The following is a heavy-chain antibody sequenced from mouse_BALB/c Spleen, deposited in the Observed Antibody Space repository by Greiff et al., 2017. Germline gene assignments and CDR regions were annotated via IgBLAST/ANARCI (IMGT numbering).Heavy chain of an antibody. CDR3: ARSQDYYGSSYAMDY. D-gene: IGHD1-1*01. CDR2: ISSGGST. J-gene: IGHJ4*01. Sequence: EVKLVESGGGLVKPGGSLKLSCAASGFTFSSYAMSWVRQTPEKRLEWVASISSGGSTYYPDSVKGRFTISRDNARNILYLQMSSLRSEDTAMYYCARSQDYYGSSYAMDYWGQGTSVTVSS. V-gene: IGHV5-6-5*01. CDR1: GFTFSSYA.